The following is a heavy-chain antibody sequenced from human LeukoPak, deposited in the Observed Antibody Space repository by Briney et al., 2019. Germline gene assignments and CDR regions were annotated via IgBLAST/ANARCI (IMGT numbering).Heavy chain of an antibody. Sequence: GGSLRLPCAASGFTLSSYSMNWVRQAPGKGLEWVAVISFDGSNKYYADSVKGRFTISRDNSKNTLYLQMNSLRPEDTAVYYCAKQNRQHFDYWGQGTLVTVSS. CDR2: ISFDGSNK. CDR1: GFTLSSYS. CDR3: AKQNRQHFDY. V-gene: IGHV3-30*18. D-gene: IGHD1-1*01. J-gene: IGHJ4*02.